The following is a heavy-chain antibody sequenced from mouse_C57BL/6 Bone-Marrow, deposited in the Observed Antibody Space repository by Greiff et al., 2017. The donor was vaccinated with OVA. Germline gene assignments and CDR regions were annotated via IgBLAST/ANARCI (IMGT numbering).Heavy chain of an antibody. V-gene: IGHV1-18*01. CDR3: ARSEGYYGSSYDWYFYV. D-gene: IGHD1-1*01. CDR2: INPNNGGT. CDR1: GYTFTDYN. J-gene: IGHJ1*03. Sequence: VQLQQSGPELVKPGASVKIPCKASGYTFTDYNMDWVKQSHGKSLEWIGDINPNNGGTIYNQKFKGKATLTVDKSSSTAYMELRSLTSEDTAVYYCARSEGYYGSSYDWYFYVWGTGTTVTVSS.